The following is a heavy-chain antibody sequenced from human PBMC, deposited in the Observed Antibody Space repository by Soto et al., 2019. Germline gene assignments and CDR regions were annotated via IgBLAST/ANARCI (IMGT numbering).Heavy chain of an antibody. CDR3: GREPAIFDV. CDR1: GYTFTSYG. J-gene: IGHJ4*02. V-gene: IGHV1-18*01. CDR2: ISAYNGNT. Sequence: QVRLVQSGAEVKKPGASVKVSCKASGYTFTSYGISWVRQAPGQGLEWMGWISAYNGNTNYAQKLQGRGTMTTDSLTNNADRELRRLRTDGTAVDSWGREPAIFDVWGQGPLVTVSS.